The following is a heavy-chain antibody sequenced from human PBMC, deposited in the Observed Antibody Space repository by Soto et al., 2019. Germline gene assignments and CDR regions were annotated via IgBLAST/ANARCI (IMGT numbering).Heavy chain of an antibody. V-gene: IGHV3-48*03. CDR2: ISSSGSTI. Sequence: WGSLRLSCAASGFTFISYEINFFRHSPFKWLEWVSYISSSGSTIYYADSVKGRFTISRDNAKNSLYLQMNSLRAEDTAVYYCARDSSTFTYYDFWSGYYTGSGAFDIWGQGTMVTVSS. J-gene: IGHJ3*02. CDR1: GFTFISYE. CDR3: ARDSSTFTYYDFWSGYYTGSGAFDI. D-gene: IGHD3-3*01.